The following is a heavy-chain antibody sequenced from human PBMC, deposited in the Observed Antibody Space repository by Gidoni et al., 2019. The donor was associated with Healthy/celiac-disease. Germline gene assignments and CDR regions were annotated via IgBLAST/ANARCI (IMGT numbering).Heavy chain of an antibody. CDR3: AKGGDTGKNYFDY. CDR2: ISGSGGST. D-gene: IGHD5-18*01. J-gene: IGHJ4*02. CDR1: GFPFSSYA. Sequence: EVQLLESGGGLVQPGGSLGLYCPASGFPFSSYAMSWVRQAPGKGLEWVSAISGSGGSTYYADSVKGRFTISRDNSKNTLYLQMNSLRAEDTAVYYCAKGGDTGKNYFDYWGQGTLVTVSS. V-gene: IGHV3-23*01.